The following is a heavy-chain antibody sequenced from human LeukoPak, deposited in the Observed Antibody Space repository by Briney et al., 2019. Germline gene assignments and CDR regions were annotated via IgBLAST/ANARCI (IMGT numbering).Heavy chain of an antibody. D-gene: IGHD3-22*01. CDR3: ARGLRTYYYDSSGYYNWFDP. J-gene: IGHJ5*02. Sequence: KPSETLSLTCAVYGGSFSGYYWSWIRKPPGKGLEWIGEINHSGSTNYNPSLKSRVTISVDTSNNQFYLKLISVTAADTAVYYCARGLRTYYYDSSGYYNWFDPWGQGTLVTVSS. V-gene: IGHV4-34*01. CDR2: INHSGST. CDR1: GGSFSGYY.